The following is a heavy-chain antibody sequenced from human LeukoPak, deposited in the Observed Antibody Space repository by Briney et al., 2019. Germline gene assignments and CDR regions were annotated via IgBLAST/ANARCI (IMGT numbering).Heavy chain of an antibody. CDR2: FDPEDGET. V-gene: IGHV1-24*01. J-gene: IGHJ3*02. CDR1: GYTLTELS. CDR3: ARDVEVIVAPGGDAFDI. Sequence: ASVKVSCKVSGYTLTELSMHWVRQAPGKGLEWMGGFDPEDGETIYAQKFQGRVTMTRDTSISTAYMELSRLRSDDTAVYYCARDVEVIVAPGGDAFDIWGQGTMVTVSS. D-gene: IGHD5-12*01.